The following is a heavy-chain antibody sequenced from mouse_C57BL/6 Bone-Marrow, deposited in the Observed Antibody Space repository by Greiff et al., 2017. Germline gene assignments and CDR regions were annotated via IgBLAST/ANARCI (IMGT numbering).Heavy chain of an antibody. CDR1: GFTFSDYG. Sequence: EVHLVESGGGLVKPGGSLKLSCAASGFTFSDYGMHWVRQAPETGLEWVAYISSGSSTIYYADTVKGRFTISRDNAKNTLFLQMTSLRSEDTAMYDCARQVLFTTVTPYVAYWGQDTTLAVSS. J-gene: IGHJ2*01. V-gene: IGHV5-17*01. CDR3: ARQVLFTTVTPYVAY. CDR2: ISSGSSTI. D-gene: IGHD1-1*01.